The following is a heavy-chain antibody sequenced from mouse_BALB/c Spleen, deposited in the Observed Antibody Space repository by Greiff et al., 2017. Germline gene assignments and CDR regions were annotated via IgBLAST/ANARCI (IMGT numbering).Heavy chain of an antibody. D-gene: IGHD2-1*01. J-gene: IGHJ3*01. V-gene: IGHV1-9*01. CDR2: ILPGSGST. CDR3: AKGDGNYFFAY. Sequence: QVQLKESGAELMKPGASVKISCKATGYTFSSYWIEWVKQRPGHGLEWIGEILPGSGSTNYNEKFKGKATFTADTSSNTAYMQLSSLTSEDSAVYYCAKGDGNYFFAYWGQGTLVTVSA. CDR1: GYTFSSYW.